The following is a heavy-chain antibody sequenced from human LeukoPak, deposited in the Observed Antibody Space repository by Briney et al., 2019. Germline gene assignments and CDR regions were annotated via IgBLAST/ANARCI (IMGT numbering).Heavy chain of an antibody. CDR1: GFTFSSYA. CDR2: TSGSGGST. J-gene: IGHJ4*02. Sequence: GGSLRLSCAASGFTFSSYAMSWVRQAPGKGLEWVSATSGSGGSTYYADSLKGPFTTPRDNSKNTPYMQKNSLRAESTALYYTAKCYDGSGYFSTSANYWGQGTLVTVSS. CDR3: AKCYDGSGYFSTSANY. D-gene: IGHD3-22*01. V-gene: IGHV3-23*01.